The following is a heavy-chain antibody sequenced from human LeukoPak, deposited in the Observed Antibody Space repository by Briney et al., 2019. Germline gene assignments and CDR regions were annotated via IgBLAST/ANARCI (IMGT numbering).Heavy chain of an antibody. J-gene: IGHJ4*02. CDR3: ARVYHSSSGRAIDY. Sequence: GGSLRLSCAASGFTFSNYWMTWVRQAPGKGLKWVANIKQDGSEKYYEDSVKGRFTISRDHAKNSLYLQMNSLRAEDTAVYYCARVYHSSSGRAIDYWGQGTLVTVSS. CDR2: IKQDGSEK. V-gene: IGHV3-7*01. D-gene: IGHD6-6*01. CDR1: GFTFSNYW.